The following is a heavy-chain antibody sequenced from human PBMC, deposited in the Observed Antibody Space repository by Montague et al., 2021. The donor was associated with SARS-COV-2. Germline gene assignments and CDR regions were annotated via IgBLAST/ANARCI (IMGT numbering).Heavy chain of an antibody. CDR1: SDSVSSGKYF. V-gene: IGHV4-61*01. CDR2: IFYTGSA. CDR3: ARVGNYLGVY. D-gene: IGHD3-10*01. J-gene: IGHJ4*02. Sequence: SETLSLTCTVSSDSVSSGKYFWTWIQQPPGKGLEWIGYIFYTGSANYNPSLKSRVTISVDTSNNQFSLKLKSMGAADTAVYYCARVGNYLGVYWGQGILVTVSS.